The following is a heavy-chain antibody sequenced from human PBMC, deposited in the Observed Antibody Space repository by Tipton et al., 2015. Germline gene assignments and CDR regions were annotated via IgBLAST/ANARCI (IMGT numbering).Heavy chain of an antibody. V-gene: IGHV3-23*01. CDR3: AKGSSSGWYGWFDP. Sequence: SLRLSCAASGFTFSSYAMSWVRQAPGKGLEWVSAISGSGGSTYYADSVKGRFTISRDNSNNTLFLQMNSLRAEDTAVYRCAKGSSSGWYGWFDPWGQGTLVTVSS. CDR1: GFTFSSYA. D-gene: IGHD6-19*01. CDR2: ISGSGGST. J-gene: IGHJ5*02.